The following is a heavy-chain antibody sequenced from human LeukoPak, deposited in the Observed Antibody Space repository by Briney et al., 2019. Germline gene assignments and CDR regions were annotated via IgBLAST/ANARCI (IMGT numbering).Heavy chain of an antibody. Sequence: GGSLRLSCAASVLIFSSYDMDWVRQCPGKGREWGSGITTAGDTDFSESVKGRFTISREDAKNSLYLQMNRLRAGDTAVYYCAKEARTVAGTWWFDTWGQGTLVTVSS. CDR1: VLIFSSYD. J-gene: IGHJ5*02. CDR3: AKEARTVAGTWWFDT. V-gene: IGHV3-13*04. CDR2: ITTAGDT. D-gene: IGHD6-19*01.